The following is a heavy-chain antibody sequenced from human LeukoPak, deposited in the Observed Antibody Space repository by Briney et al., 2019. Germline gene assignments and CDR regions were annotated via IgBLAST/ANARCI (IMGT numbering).Heavy chain of an antibody. V-gene: IGHV4-31*03. J-gene: IGHJ5*02. D-gene: IGHD3-10*01. Sequence: SQTLSLTCTVSGGSISSGGYYWSWIRQHPGKGLEWIGYIYYSGSTYYNPSLKSRLTISVDTSKNQFSLKLSSVTAADTAVYYCARGPLYGSGSYNWFDPWGQGTLVTVSS. CDR3: ARGPLYGSGSYNWFDP. CDR2: IYYSGST. CDR1: GGSISSGGYY.